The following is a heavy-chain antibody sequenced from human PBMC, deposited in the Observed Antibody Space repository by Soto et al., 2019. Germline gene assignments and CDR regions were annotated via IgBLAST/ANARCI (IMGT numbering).Heavy chain of an antibody. CDR1: GFSFRRYG. V-gene: IGHV3-30*18. J-gene: IGHJ3*01. D-gene: IGHD5-12*01. CDR3: AKARSYDYDAFDF. CDR2: ISYDGTEK. Sequence: QVQLVESGGGVVQPGRSLRLSCAASGFSFRRYGMHWVRQAPGKGLEWVAHISYDGTEKYNADSVKGRVTISRDNSKDTLSPEMSSLRPEDTAVYFCAKARSYDYDAFDFWGQGTLVTISS.